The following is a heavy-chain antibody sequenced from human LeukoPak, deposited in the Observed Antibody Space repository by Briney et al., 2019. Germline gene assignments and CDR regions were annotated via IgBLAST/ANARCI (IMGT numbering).Heavy chain of an antibody. J-gene: IGHJ5*02. Sequence: GGSLRLSCAASGFTFSSYSMNWVRQAPGKGLEWVSAISGSGGSTYYADSVKGRFTISRDNSKNTLYLQMNSLRAEDTAVYYCAKDRSGSSSGLSWFDPWGQGTLVTVSS. CDR1: GFTFSSYS. V-gene: IGHV3-23*01. CDR2: ISGSGGST. D-gene: IGHD6-6*01. CDR3: AKDRSGSSSGLSWFDP.